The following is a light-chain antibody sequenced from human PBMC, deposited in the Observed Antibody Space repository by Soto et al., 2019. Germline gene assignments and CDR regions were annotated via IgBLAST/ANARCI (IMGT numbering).Light chain of an antibody. CDR2: DAS. V-gene: IGKV1-5*01. J-gene: IGKJ2*01. Sequence: DIQMTQSPSTLSASVGDRVTITCRASQSISSWLAWYQQKPGKAPKLLIYDASSLESGVPSRFSGSGSGTEFTLTISSLQPDDFATYYCQQYNSLPYTFCQGTKLEIK. CDR1: QSISSW. CDR3: QQYNSLPYT.